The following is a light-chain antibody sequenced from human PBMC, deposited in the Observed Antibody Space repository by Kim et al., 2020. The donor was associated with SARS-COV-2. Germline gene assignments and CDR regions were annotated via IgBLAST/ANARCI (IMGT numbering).Light chain of an antibody. CDR3: SSYTSSTTVV. CDR1: SGDVGSYDR. V-gene: IGLV2-18*02. Sequence: GQSVTRSSTGPSGDVGSYDRVSWYQQPPGKAPKLIIFEVTNRPSGVPDRFSGSKSGNTASLTISGLQAEDEAHYYCSSYTSSTTVVFGGGTQLTVL. J-gene: IGLJ2*01. CDR2: EVT.